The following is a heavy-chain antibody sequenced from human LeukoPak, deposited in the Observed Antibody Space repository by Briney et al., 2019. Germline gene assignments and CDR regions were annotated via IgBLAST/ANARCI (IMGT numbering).Heavy chain of an antibody. CDR2: ISSSSSYT. Sequence: GGSLRLSCAASGFTFSSYEMNWVRQAPGKGLEWVSYISSSSSYTNYADSVKGRFTISRDNAKNSLYLQMNSLRAEDTAVYYCARAVPAAMRDWFDPWGQGTLVTVSS. CDR1: GFTFSSYE. CDR3: ARAVPAAMRDWFDP. D-gene: IGHD2-2*01. J-gene: IGHJ5*02. V-gene: IGHV3-48*03.